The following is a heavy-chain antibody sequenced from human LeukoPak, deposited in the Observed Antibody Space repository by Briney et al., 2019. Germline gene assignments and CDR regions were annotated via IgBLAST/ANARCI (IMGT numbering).Heavy chain of an antibody. CDR3: ARDFFAFGGVIALLDY. CDR1: GYTFTGYY. D-gene: IGHD3-16*02. CDR2: INPNSGGT. Sequence: GASVKVSCKASGYTFTGYYIHWVRQAPGQGLEWMGWINPNSGGTNYAQKFQGRVTMTRDTSISTAYMELSRLRSDDTAVYYCARDFFAFGGVIALLDYWGQGTLVTVSS. J-gene: IGHJ4*02. V-gene: IGHV1-2*02.